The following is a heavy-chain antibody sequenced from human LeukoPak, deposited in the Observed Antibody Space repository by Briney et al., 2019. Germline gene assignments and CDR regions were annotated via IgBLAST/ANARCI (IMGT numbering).Heavy chain of an antibody. V-gene: IGHV3-74*01. D-gene: IGHD3-10*01. Sequence: GGSLRLSCAASGFTFNNYYMNWVRQAPGKGLVWVSRINRDGSDTIYADSVEGRFTISRDNAKNTLFLQMNSLRAEDTAVYYCAREDFGVDYWGQGTLVTVSS. J-gene: IGHJ4*02. CDR3: AREDFGVDY. CDR1: GFTFNNYY. CDR2: INRDGSDT.